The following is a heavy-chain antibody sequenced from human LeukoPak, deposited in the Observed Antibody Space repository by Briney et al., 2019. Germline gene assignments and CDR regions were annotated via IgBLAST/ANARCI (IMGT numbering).Heavy chain of an antibody. Sequence: GGSLRLSCAASGFTFNNAWMNWVRQVPGKGLEWVGRVKSKTYGGTTDYAAPVQGRFTISRDDSEDTLYLQMNSLKTEDTAVYYCTSDPRIGRYFDYWGQGTLVTVSS. D-gene: IGHD1-26*01. CDR2: VKSKTYGGTT. CDR3: TSDPRIGRYFDY. V-gene: IGHV3-15*01. J-gene: IGHJ4*02. CDR1: GFTFNNAW.